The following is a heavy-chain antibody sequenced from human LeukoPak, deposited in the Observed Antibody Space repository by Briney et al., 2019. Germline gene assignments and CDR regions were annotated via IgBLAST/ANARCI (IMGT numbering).Heavy chain of an antibody. J-gene: IGHJ4*02. D-gene: IGHD3-22*01. CDR2: IIPIFGTA. V-gene: IGHV1-69*13. CDR1: GGTFSSYA. Sequence: SVKVSCKASGGTFSSYAISWVRQAPGQGLEWMGGIIPIFGTANYAQKFQGRVTITADESTSTAYMELSSLRSEDTAVYYCARARSPSQYYYDSSFNLDYWGQGTLVTVSS. CDR3: ARARSPSQYYYDSSFNLDY.